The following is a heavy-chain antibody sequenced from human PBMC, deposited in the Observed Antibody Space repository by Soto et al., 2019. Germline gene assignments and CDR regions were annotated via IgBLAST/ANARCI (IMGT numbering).Heavy chain of an antibody. V-gene: IGHV3-33*01. Sequence: QMKLVESRGGVVQPGRSLRLSCLASGFNFRTYGMHWVRQAQDKGLQWVAVISYDGNKKFYADSVKGRFTISRDNLRNTVYLQMNSLRVEDTAIYYCAREWGTVILGAFDLWGQGTMVTVSS. CDR1: GFNFRTYG. D-gene: IGHD3-22*01. CDR2: ISYDGNKK. J-gene: IGHJ3*01. CDR3: AREWGTVILGAFDL.